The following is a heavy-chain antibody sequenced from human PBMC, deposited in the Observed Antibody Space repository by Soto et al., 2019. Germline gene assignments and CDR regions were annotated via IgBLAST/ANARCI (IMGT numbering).Heavy chain of an antibody. Sequence: WGSLRLSCAASGVTFSTYSFHWVRQAPGRGPEWVSSISSSSNYIYYADSVRGRFTISRDNAKNSVNLQMNSLRVEDTAVYYCARARVLEWITRSYGMYXWGQATTLTVS. J-gene: IGHJ6*02. D-gene: IGHD3-3*01. CDR3: ARARVLEWITRSYGMYX. V-gene: IGHV3-21*01. CDR1: GVTFSTYS. CDR2: ISSSSNYI.